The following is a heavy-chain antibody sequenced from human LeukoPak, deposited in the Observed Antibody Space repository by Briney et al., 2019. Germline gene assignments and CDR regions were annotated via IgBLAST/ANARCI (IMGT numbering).Heavy chain of an antibody. CDR2: ISYSGTTI. D-gene: IGHD3-22*01. CDR1: GFTFSDYY. V-gene: IGHV3-11*01. J-gene: IGHJ6*03. CDR3: ARSATYYYDSSGYYYEYYYYYMDV. Sequence: GGSLRLSCAASGFTFSDYYMSWIRQAPGKGLEWLSYISYSGTTIYYADSVKGRFTISRDNTKNSLYLQMNSLRVEDTAVYYCARSATYYYDSSGYYYEYYYYYMDVWGKGTTVTVSS.